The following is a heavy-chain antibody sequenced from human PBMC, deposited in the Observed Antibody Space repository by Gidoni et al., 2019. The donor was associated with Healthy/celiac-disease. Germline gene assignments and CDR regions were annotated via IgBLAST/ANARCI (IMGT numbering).Heavy chain of an antibody. CDR1: GGSISSYY. CDR3: ATAGGPDTAMDNDY. Sequence: LGKPSETLSLTCTVSGGSISSYYWSWIRQPPGKGLEWIGYIYYSGSTNYNPSLKSRVTISVDTSKDHFSLKLSSVTAADTAVYYCATAGGPDTAMDNDYGGQGTMVTVSS. J-gene: IGHJ4*02. V-gene: IGHV4-59*01. D-gene: IGHD5-18*01. CDR2: IYYSGST.